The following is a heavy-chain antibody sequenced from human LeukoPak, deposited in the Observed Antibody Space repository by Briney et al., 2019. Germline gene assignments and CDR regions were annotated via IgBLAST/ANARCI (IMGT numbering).Heavy chain of an antibody. CDR2: IYPGDSDT. CDR1: GYSFTGYW. CDR3: ARRSDLSSSWFFDY. J-gene: IGHJ4*02. V-gene: IGHV5-51*01. Sequence: GESLKISCKGSGYSFTGYWIGWVRQMPGKGLEWMGIIYPGDSDTRYSPSSQGQVTISADKSISTAYLQWSSLKASDTAMYYRARRSDLSSSWFFDYWGQGTLVTVSS. D-gene: IGHD6-13*01.